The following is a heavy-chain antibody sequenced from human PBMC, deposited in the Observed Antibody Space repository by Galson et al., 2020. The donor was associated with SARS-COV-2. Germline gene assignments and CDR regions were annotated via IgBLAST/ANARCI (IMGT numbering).Heavy chain of an antibody. CDR2: IYYSGST. J-gene: IGHJ5*02. D-gene: IGHD6-13*01. Sequence: SETLSLTCTVSGGSISSYYWSWIRQPPGKGLEWIGYIYYSGSTNYNPSLKSRVTISVDTSKNQFSLKLSSVTAADTAVYYCARVATAAAGTSHWFDPWGQGTLVTVSS. V-gene: IGHV4-59*01. CDR1: GGSISSYY. CDR3: ARVATAAAGTSHWFDP.